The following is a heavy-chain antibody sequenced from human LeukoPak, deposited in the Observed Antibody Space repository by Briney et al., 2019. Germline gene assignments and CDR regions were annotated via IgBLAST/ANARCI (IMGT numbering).Heavy chain of an antibody. J-gene: IGHJ4*02. CDR1: VFTFSSYG. CDR3: AKVSTGIAVEALDY. D-gene: IGHD6-19*01. CDR2: ISYDGSNK. Sequence: GGSLRLSCAASVFTFSSYGMHWVRQAPGKGLEWVAVISYDGSNKYYADSVKGRFTISRDNSKNTLYLQMNSLRAEDTAVYYCAKVSTGIAVEALDYWGQGTLVTVSS. V-gene: IGHV3-30*18.